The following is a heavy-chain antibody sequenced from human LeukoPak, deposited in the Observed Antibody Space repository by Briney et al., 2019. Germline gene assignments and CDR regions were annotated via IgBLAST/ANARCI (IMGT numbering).Heavy chain of an antibody. CDR1: GGSFSGYY. CDR3: ASLAGRVDY. V-gene: IGHV4-59*01. J-gene: IGHJ4*02. CDR2: IYYSGST. Sequence: SETLSLTCAVYGGSFSGYYWSWIRQPPGKGLEWIGYIYYSGSTNYNPSLKSRVTISVDTSKNQFPLKLSSVTAADTAVYYCASLAGRVDYWGQGTLVTVSS. D-gene: IGHD6-19*01.